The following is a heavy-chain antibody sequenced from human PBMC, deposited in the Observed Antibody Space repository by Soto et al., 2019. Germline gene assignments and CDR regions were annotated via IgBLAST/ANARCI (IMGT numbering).Heavy chain of an antibody. D-gene: IGHD6-19*01. J-gene: IGHJ4*01. Sequence: QVQLVQSGAEVKKPGASVKVSCKASGYTFTSYGFSWVRQAPGQGLEWMGWVSGYNDNTNYAQKFQGRVTMTTDTSTSTAYMELRSLKSDDTAVYYCAREQWLIAIDYWGHATPVTVSS. V-gene: IGHV1-18*01. CDR1: GYTFTSYG. CDR3: AREQWLIAIDY. CDR2: VSGYNDNT.